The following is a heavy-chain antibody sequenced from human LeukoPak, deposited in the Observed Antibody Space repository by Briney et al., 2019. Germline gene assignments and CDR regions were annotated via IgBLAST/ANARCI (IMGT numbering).Heavy chain of an antibody. D-gene: IGHD6-19*01. V-gene: IGHV4-59*08. Sequence: PSETLSLTCTVSGGSISSYYWSWIRQPPGKGLEWIGYIYYSGSTNYNPSLKSRVTISVDTSKNQFSLKLSSVTAADTAVYYCARHSSGWYNPLDAFDIWGQGTMVTVSS. CDR3: ARHSSGWYNPLDAFDI. J-gene: IGHJ3*02. CDR1: GGSISSYY. CDR2: IYYSGST.